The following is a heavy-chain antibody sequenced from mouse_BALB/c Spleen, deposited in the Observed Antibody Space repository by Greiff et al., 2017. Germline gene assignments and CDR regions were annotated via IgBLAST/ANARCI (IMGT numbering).Heavy chain of an antibody. CDR3: ARQDYRYDDAMDY. Sequence: DVMLVESGGGLVKPGGSLKLSCAASGFTFSSYAMSWVRQTPEKRLEWVATISSGGSYTYYPDSVKGRFTISRDNAKNTLYLQMSSLRSEDTAMYYCARQDYRYDDAMDYWGQGTSVTVSS. CDR1: GFTFSSYA. V-gene: IGHV5-9-3*01. CDR2: ISSGGSYT. J-gene: IGHJ4*01. D-gene: IGHD2-14*01.